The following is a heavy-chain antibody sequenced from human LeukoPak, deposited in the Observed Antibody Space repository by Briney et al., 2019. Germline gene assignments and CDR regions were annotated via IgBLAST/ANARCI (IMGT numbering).Heavy chain of an antibody. CDR3: ARGSDGDYYYYYMDV. CDR2: INWNGGST. J-gene: IGHJ6*03. Sequence: PGGSLRLSCAASGFTFDDYGMSWVRQAPGKGLEWVSGINWNGGSTGYADSVKGRFTISRGNAKNSLYLQMNSLRAEDTALYYCARGSDGDYYYYYMDVWGKGTTVTVSS. CDR1: GFTFDDYG. D-gene: IGHD4-17*01. V-gene: IGHV3-20*04.